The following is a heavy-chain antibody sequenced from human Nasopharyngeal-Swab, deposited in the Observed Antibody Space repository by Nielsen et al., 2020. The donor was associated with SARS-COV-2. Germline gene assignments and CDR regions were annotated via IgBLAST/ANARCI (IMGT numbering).Heavy chain of an antibody. CDR1: GFSLSTSGMC. D-gene: IGHD3-10*01. CDR3: ARITMVRGVRGSGYYYYGTDV. J-gene: IGHJ6*02. Sequence: SGPTLVKPTQTLTLTCTFSGFSLSTSGMCVSWIRQPPGKALEWLALIDWDDDKYYSTSLKTRLTISKDTSKNQVVLTMTNMDPVDTATYYCARITMVRGVRGSGYYYYGTDVWGQGTTVTVSS. V-gene: IGHV2-70*01. CDR2: IDWDDDK.